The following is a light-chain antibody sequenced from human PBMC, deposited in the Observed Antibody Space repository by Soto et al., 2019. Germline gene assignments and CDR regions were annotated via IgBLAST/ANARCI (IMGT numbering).Light chain of an antibody. CDR3: QQYASSPLT. V-gene: IGKV3-20*01. CDR2: GAS. CDR1: QSVRSNY. Sequence: EIVLTQSPGTLSLSSGERATLSCRASQSVRSNYLAWYQQKPGQAPRLLIYGASSRATGIPDRFGGSGSGTDFTLTISRLEPEDFAVSYCQQYASSPLTFGGGNTVEIK. J-gene: IGKJ4*01.